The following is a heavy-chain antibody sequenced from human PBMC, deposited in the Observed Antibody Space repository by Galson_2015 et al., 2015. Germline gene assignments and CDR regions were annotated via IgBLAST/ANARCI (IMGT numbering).Heavy chain of an antibody. D-gene: IGHD2-21*02. CDR3: ARVGPLRHGGGAFGV. J-gene: IGHJ3*01. V-gene: IGHV3-21*01. Sequence: SLRLSCAASEFTFSSYYMSWVRQAPGKGLEWVSSTSSTTTYIYYADSVKGRFTISRDNAKNSLYLQMNSLRAEDTAVYYCARVGPLRHGGGAFGVWGQGTMVTVSS. CDR2: TSSTTTYI. CDR1: EFTFSSYY.